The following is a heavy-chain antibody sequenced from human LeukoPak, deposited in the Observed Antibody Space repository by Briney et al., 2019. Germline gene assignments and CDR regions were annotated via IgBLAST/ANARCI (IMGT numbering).Heavy chain of an antibody. J-gene: IGHJ4*02. CDR1: SGSISTSNYY. V-gene: IGHV4-39*07. Sequence: SETLSLTCTVSSGSISTSNYYWGWVRQPPGKALEWIGNIFYSGSTYYSPSLKSRVTISLDTSRNQFSLKLNSVTAADTAVYYCARSPANYCSGGSCWFDYWGQGTLVTVSS. CDR3: ARSPANYCSGGSCWFDY. D-gene: IGHD2-15*01. CDR2: IFYSGST.